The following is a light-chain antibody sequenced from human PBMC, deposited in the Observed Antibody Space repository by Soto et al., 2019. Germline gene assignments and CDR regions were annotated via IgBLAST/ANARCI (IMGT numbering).Light chain of an antibody. J-gene: IGKJ1*01. Sequence: IVLWQCPSTLSLSSGERATLSCRASQSVSSSYLAWYQQKPGQAPRLLIYGASSRATGIPDRFSGSGSGTDFTLTISRLEPEDFAVYYCQQYGSSPPWTFGQGTKVDIK. CDR1: QSVSSSY. CDR2: GAS. V-gene: IGKV3-20*01. CDR3: QQYGSSPPWT.